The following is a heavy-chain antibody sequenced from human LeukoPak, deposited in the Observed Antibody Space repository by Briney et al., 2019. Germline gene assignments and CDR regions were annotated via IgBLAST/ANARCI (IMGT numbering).Heavy chain of an antibody. CDR1: GFTFSSHV. Sequence: PGGSLRLSCAASGFTFSSHVIHWVRQVPGEGLDWVAMVSYDGNNKYYADSVKGRFTISRDNSKNTLYLQMNSLRAEDTAVYYCAKDTKVYYGSGSYAPDFWGQGTLVTVS. J-gene: IGHJ4*02. D-gene: IGHD3-10*01. CDR3: AKDTKVYYGSGSYAPDF. V-gene: IGHV3-30*04. CDR2: VSYDGNNK.